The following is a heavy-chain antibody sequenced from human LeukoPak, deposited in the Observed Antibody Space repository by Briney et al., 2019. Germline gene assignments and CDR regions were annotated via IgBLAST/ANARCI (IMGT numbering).Heavy chain of an antibody. CDR3: ARDRLSSWYSRYFDY. Sequence: PVGSLRLSCAASGFTFSSYSMNWVRQAPGKGLEWVSSISSSSSYIYYADSVKGRFTISRDNAKNSLYLQMNSLRAEDTAVYYCARDRLSSWYSRYFDYWGQGTLVTVSS. D-gene: IGHD6-13*01. CDR2: ISSSSSYI. V-gene: IGHV3-21*01. J-gene: IGHJ4*02. CDR1: GFTFSSYS.